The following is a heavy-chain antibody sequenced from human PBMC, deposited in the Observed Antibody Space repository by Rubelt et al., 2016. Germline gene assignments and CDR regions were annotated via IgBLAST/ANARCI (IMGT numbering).Heavy chain of an antibody. CDR2: ISSSGSTI. J-gene: IGHJ6*02. CDR3: AREAAGSLEDGMDV. D-gene: IGHD6-25*01. V-gene: IGHV3-48*03. CDR1: GFTFSSYE. Sequence: EVQLVESGGGLVQPGGSLRLSCAASGFTFSSYEMNWVRQAPGKGLEWVSYISSSGSTIYYADSVKGRFTISRDNAKNSLYLQMNSLRAEDTAVYYCAREAAGSLEDGMDVWGQGTTVTVSS.